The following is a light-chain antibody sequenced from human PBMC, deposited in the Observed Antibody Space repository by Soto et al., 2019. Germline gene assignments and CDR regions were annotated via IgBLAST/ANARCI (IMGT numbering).Light chain of an antibody. CDR1: SSNIGAGYD. V-gene: IGLV1-40*01. CDR3: SSYTTSSTRV. Sequence: QSVLTQPPSVSGAPGQRVTISCTGSSSNIGAGYDVHWYQQLPGTAPKLLIYGNNNRPSGVPDRFSGSKSGNTASLTISGLQAEDEADYYCSSYTTSSTRVFGPGTKLTVL. J-gene: IGLJ1*01. CDR2: GNN.